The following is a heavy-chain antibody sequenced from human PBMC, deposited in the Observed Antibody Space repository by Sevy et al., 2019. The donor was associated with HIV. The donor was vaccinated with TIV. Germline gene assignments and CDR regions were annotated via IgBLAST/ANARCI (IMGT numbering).Heavy chain of an antibody. CDR2: INHSGST. J-gene: IGHJ4*02. V-gene: IGHV4-34*01. CDR1: GGSFSGYY. D-gene: IGHD3-16*01. CDR3: ARGRELSAGDLYYFDY. Sequence: SETLSVTCAVYGGSFSGYYWSWIRQPPGKGLEWIGEINHSGSTNYNPSLKSRVTISVDTSKNQFSLKLSSVTAADTVVYYCARGRELSAGDLYYFDYWGQGTLVTVSS.